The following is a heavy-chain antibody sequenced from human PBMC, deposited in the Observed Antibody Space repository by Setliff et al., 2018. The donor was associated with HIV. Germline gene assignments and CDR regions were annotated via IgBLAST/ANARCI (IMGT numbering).Heavy chain of an antibody. J-gene: IGHJ3*01. CDR2: IYSTWDS. V-gene: IGHV4-4*09. CDR3: AKISPRGYSDVTTGRLTDPFDV. D-gene: IGHD3-9*01. Sequence: PSETLSLTCTVSGDSISPYYWSWIRQPPGKELEWIGYIYSTWDSNYNPSLKSRVTMAVDTSTNQFSLKLTSVTSADTAVYYCAKISPRGYSDVTTGRLTDPFDVWGLGTMVTVSS. CDR1: GDSISPYY.